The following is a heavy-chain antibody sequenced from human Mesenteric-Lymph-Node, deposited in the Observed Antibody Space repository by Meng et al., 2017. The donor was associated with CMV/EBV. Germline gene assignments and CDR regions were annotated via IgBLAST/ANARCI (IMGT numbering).Heavy chain of an antibody. V-gene: IGHV3-7*01. D-gene: IGHD2-2*02. J-gene: IGHJ6*02. CDR1: GFTFSSYW. Sequence: GGSLRLSCAASGFTFSSYWMSWVRQAPGKGLEWVANIKQDGSEKYYVDSVKGRFTISRDNAKNSLYLQMNSLRAEDTAVYYCASLRFDCSSTSCYTDGPGGYYYGMDVWGQGTTVTVSS. CDR2: IKQDGSEK. CDR3: ASLRFDCSSTSCYTDGPGGYYYGMDV.